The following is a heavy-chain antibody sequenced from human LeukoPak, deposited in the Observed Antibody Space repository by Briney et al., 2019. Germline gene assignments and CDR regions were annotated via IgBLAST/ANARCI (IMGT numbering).Heavy chain of an antibody. CDR1: GYTFTSYY. Sequence: GASVKVSCKASGYTFTSYYMHWVRQAPGQGLEWMGIINPSGGSTSYAQKFQGRVTMTRDTSTSTVYMELSSLRSEDTAVYYCARGQQLPPTVGAFDIWGQGTMVTVSP. V-gene: IGHV1-46*01. CDR2: INPSGGST. CDR3: ARGQQLPPTVGAFDI. J-gene: IGHJ3*02. D-gene: IGHD6-13*01.